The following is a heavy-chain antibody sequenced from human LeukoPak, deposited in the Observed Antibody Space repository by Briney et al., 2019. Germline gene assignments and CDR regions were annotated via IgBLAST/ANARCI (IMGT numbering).Heavy chain of an antibody. CDR2: IYTSGST. CDR3: ARAQLELDWSPYWYFDL. Sequence: KPSETLSLTCTVSGGSISSYYWSWIRQPAGKGLEWIGRIYTSGSTNYNPSLKSRVTMSVDTSKNQFSLKLSSVTAADTAVYYCARAQLELDWSPYWYFDLWGRGTLVTVSS. D-gene: IGHD3-9*01. V-gene: IGHV4-4*07. J-gene: IGHJ2*01. CDR1: GGSISSYY.